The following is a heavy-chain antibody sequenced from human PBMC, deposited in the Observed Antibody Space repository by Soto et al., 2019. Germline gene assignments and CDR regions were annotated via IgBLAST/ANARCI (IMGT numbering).Heavy chain of an antibody. CDR2: IYYSGST. CDR1: GGSISSYY. CDR3: ARVYYGSGSYIDWFDP. J-gene: IGHJ5*02. V-gene: IGHV4-59*01. D-gene: IGHD3-10*01. Sequence: QVQLQESGPGLVKPSETLSLTCTVSGGSISSYYWSWIRHPPGKGLEWIGYIYYSGSTNYNPSLKSRVTIAVDTSKNQCSLKLSSVTAADTAVYYCARVYYGSGSYIDWFDPWGQGTLVTVSS.